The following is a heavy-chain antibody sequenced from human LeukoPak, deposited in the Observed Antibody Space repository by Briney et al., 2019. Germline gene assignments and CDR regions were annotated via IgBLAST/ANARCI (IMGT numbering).Heavy chain of an antibody. CDR3: AKGASGNYYIYFDY. Sequence: GGSLRLSCAASGFTFSTYAMNWVRQPPGKGLEWVSSISGSDGSTYYSDSVKGRFTISRDNSKNTLYLQVNSLRAEDTAIYYCAKGASGNYYIYFDYWGQGTLSSSLQ. CDR1: GFTFSTYA. V-gene: IGHV3-23*01. J-gene: IGHJ4*02. CDR2: ISGSDGST. D-gene: IGHD1-26*01.